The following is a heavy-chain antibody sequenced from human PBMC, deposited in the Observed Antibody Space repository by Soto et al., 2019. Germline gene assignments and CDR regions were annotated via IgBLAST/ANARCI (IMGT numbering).Heavy chain of an antibody. J-gene: IGHJ4*02. D-gene: IGHD4-17*01. CDR1: GFSLTTTHMG. Sequence: QITLKESGPPLVRPAQTLTLTCAFSGFSLTTTHMGVAWIRQPPGKALEWPALIYWDDDKRYSPSLKNRLAISKDTSRNRVVLTITNMNPEDTGTYFCAHAGDYDLLSFDHWGPGTLVTVSS. V-gene: IGHV2-5*02. CDR3: AHAGDYDLLSFDH. CDR2: IYWDDDK.